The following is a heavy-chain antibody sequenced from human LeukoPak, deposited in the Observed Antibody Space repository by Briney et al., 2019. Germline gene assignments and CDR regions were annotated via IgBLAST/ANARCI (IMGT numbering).Heavy chain of an antibody. Sequence: ASVRVSCKTSGYTFPNYDIYWVRQAPGQGLECMGWISGYTGDTKYAQILQGRFTVTTDTSTSTAYMELRSLRSDDTAVYYCARDNYDILTGYGSNWGQGTLVTVSS. CDR1: GYTFPNYD. CDR3: ARDNYDILTGYGSN. J-gene: IGHJ4*02. D-gene: IGHD3-9*01. V-gene: IGHV1-18*01. CDR2: ISGYTGDT.